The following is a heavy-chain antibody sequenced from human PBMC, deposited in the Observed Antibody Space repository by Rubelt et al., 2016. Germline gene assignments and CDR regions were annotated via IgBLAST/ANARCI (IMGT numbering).Heavy chain of an antibody. CDR2: IKSKTDGGTT. D-gene: IGHD2-15*01. V-gene: IGHV3-15*07. J-gene: IGHJ3*02. CDR1: SNAW. CDR3: TTDKAGWGGSCYSLAFEI. Sequence: SNAWMNWVRQAPGKGLEWVGRIKSKTDGGTTDYAAPVKGRFTISRDDSKNTLYLQMNILKTEDTAVYYCTTDKAGWGGSCYSLAFEIWGQGTMVTVSS.